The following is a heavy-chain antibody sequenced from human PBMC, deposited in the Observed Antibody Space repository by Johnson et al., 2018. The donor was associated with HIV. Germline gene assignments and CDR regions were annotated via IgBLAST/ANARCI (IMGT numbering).Heavy chain of an antibody. J-gene: IGHJ3*01. D-gene: IGHD3-10*01. CDR3: ARDLPFYYGSGWDAFDL. CDR2: IWYDGTTI. CDR1: GFTFSDYY. V-gene: IGHV3-11*01. Sequence: QVQLVESGGGLVKAGGSLRLSCAASGFTFSDYYMSWIRQAPGKGLEWVAVIWYDGTTIYDADSVKGRFTISRDNAKNSLYLEMNSLRAEDTAVYFCARDLPFYYGSGWDAFDLWGQGTMVIVSS.